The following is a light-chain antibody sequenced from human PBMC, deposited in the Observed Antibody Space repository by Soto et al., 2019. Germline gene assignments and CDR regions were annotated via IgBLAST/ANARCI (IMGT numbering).Light chain of an antibody. Sequence: DIQMTQSPSSLSASEGDRVTITCRASQNISKYLNWYQQKLGKAPKLLIYAASSLQSGVPSRFSGSGSGTDFTLSISSLQPEDFATYYCHQTYGKHRTFGQGTKVEIK. V-gene: IGKV1-39*01. CDR2: AAS. CDR3: HQTYGKHRT. CDR1: QNISKY. J-gene: IGKJ1*01.